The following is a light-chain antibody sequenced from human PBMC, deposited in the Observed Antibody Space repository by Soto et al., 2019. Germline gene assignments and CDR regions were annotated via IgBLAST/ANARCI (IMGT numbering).Light chain of an antibody. CDR1: SSDVGGYNY. CDR3: SSYTSSSTLGV. V-gene: IGLV2-14*01. Sequence: QSALTQPASVSGSPGQSITISCTGTSSDVGGYNYVSWYQQHPGKAPKLMIYEVSNRPSGVSNRFSGSKSDNTASLTISGLQAEDEADYYCSSYTSSSTLGVFGGGTQLTVL. CDR2: EVS. J-gene: IGLJ2*01.